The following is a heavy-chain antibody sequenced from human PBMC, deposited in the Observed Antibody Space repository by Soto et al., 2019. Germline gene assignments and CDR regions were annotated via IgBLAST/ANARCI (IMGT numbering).Heavy chain of an antibody. CDR3: ARDRLRYNWNDFPYYYYGMDV. CDR2: ISYDESNK. D-gene: IGHD1-1*01. J-gene: IGHJ6*04. Sequence: QVQLVESGGGVVQPGRSLRLSCAASGFTFSSYAMHWVRQAPGKGLEWVAVISYDESNKYYADSVKGRFTISRDNSKNTLYLKMNSLRAEDTAVYYCARDRLRYNWNDFPYYYYGMDVWGEGTTVTVSS. CDR1: GFTFSSYA. V-gene: IGHV3-30-3*01.